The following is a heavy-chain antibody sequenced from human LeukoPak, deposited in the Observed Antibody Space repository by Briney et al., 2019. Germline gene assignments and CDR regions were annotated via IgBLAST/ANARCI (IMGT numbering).Heavy chain of an antibody. V-gene: IGHV4-39*07. CDR3: ARVYYDILTGSRSFDY. CDR1: GGSIASSSNY. CDR2: IYYSGNT. Sequence: SETLSLTCTVSGGSIASSSNYWVWIRQPPGKGLEWIGNIYYSGNTYYNPSLKSRVTISVDTSKNQFSLKLSSVTAADTAVYYCARVYYDILTGSRSFDYWGQGTLVTVSS. D-gene: IGHD3-9*01. J-gene: IGHJ4*02.